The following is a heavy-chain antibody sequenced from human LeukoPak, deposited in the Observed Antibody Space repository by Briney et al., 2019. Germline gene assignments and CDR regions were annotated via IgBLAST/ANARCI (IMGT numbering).Heavy chain of an antibody. V-gene: IGHV4-61*02. CDR1: GGSISSGSSY. J-gene: IGHJ6*03. CDR3: ARCAPSYYYYYMYV. Sequence: SETLSLTCTVSGGSISSGSSYWSWIRQPAGKGLEWIGRIYTSGSTNYNSSLKSRVTISVDTSKNQFSLKLSSVIAADTAVYYCARCAPSYYYYYMYVWGKGTTVTVSS. CDR2: IYTSGST.